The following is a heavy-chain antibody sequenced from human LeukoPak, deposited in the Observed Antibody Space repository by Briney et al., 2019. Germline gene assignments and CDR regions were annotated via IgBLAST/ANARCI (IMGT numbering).Heavy chain of an antibody. J-gene: IGHJ4*02. D-gene: IGHD3-3*01. CDR1: GGSISSYY. CDR2: IYTSGST. V-gene: IGHV4-4*07. Sequence: SSETLSLTCTVPGGSISSYYWGWIRQPAGKGLEWIGRIYTSGSTNYNPSLKSRVTMSVDTSKNQFSLKLSSVTAADTAVYYCAREDRHYDFWSGYYRWYFDYWGQGTLVTVSS. CDR3: AREDRHYDFWSGYYRWYFDY.